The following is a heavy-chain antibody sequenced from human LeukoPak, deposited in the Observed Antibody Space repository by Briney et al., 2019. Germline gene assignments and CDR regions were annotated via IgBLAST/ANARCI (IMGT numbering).Heavy chain of an antibody. Sequence: KVSCKASGGTFSSYAISWVRQAPGQGLEWMGRIIPILGIANYAQKFQGRVTITADKSTSTAYMELSSLRSEDTAVYYCASGYCSSTSCYNYGMDVWGQGTTVAVSS. CDR2: IIPILGIA. CDR1: GGTFSSYA. V-gene: IGHV1-69*04. CDR3: ASGYCSSTSCYNYGMDV. J-gene: IGHJ6*02. D-gene: IGHD2-2*02.